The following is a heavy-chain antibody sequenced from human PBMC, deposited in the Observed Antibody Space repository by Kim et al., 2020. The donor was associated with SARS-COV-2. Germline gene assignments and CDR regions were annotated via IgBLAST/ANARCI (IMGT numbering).Heavy chain of an antibody. V-gene: IGHV7-4-1*02. CDR1: GYTFTSYA. J-gene: IGHJ6*02. CDR2: INTSTGNP. CDR3: ARYGSGSYYPNDYYYGMDV. D-gene: IGHD3-10*01. Sequence: ASVKVSCKASGYTFTSYAMNWVRQAPGQGLEWMGWINTSTGNPTYAQGFTGRFVFSLDTSVSTAYLQISSLKAEDTAVYYCARYGSGSYYPNDYYYGMDVWGQGTTVTVSS.